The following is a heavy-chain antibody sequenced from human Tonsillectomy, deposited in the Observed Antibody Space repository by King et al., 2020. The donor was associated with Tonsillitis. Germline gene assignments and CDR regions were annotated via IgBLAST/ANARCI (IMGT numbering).Heavy chain of an antibody. V-gene: IGHV2-5*02. D-gene: IGHD3-3*01. CDR1: GFSLRSSGVG. CDR2: IYWDDDK. CDR3: ARFWSGFFVTPHDAFDI. Sequence: ITLQESGPTLVKPTQTLTLTCTFSGFSLRSSGVGVGWIRQPPGKALEWLALIYWDDDKRYSPSLKNRLTITKDTSKNQVVLTMTNIDPVDTATYYCARFWSGFFVTPHDAFDIWGQGTMVTVSS. J-gene: IGHJ3*02.